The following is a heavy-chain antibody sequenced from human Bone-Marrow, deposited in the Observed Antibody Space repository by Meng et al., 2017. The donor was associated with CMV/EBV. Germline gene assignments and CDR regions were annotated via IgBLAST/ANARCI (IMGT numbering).Heavy chain of an antibody. V-gene: IGHV3-30-3*01. CDR2: ISYDGSNK. CDR3: ARVTGYFDY. CDR1: GFTFSSYV. Sequence: RLFWAASGFTFSSYVMHWVRQAPGKGLEWVAVISYDGSNKYYADSVKGRFTISRDSSKNTLYLQMDSLRPEDTAVYYCARVTGYFDYWGQGTLVTVSS. J-gene: IGHJ4*02. D-gene: IGHD1-1*01.